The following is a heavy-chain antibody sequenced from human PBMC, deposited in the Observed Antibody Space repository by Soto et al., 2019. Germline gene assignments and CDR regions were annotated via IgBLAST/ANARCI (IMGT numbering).Heavy chain of an antibody. V-gene: IGHV4-34*01. CDR3: VRGPYNYNSRYFDY. CDR2: INHSGIT. Sequence: PSETLSLTCTGSGGSFSGYFWTWIRQPPGKGLEWLAEINHSGITNYNPSVESRVSMSVDTSKNQFSLRLYSVTAADTAVYYCVRGPYNYNSRYFDYWGQGTLVTVSS. CDR1: GGSFSGYF. D-gene: IGHD1-1*01. J-gene: IGHJ4*02.